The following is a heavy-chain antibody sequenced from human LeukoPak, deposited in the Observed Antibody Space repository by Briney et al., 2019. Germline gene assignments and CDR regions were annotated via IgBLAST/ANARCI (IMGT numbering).Heavy chain of an antibody. CDR2: IRYDGSNK. V-gene: IGHV3-30*02. CDR3: AKGYCSGTSCYSGLD. CDR1: GFTFSSYG. J-gene: IGHJ4*02. Sequence: GGSLRLSCAASGFTFSSYGMHWVRQAPGKGLEWVAFIRYDGSNKYYADSVKGRFTISRDNSKNTLSLQMNSLRPEDTAVYYCAKGYCSGTSCYSGLDWGQGILVTVSS. D-gene: IGHD2-2*01.